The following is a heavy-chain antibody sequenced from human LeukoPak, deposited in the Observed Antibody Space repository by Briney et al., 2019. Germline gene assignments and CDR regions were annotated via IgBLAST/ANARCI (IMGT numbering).Heavy chain of an antibody. D-gene: IGHD4-23*01. V-gene: IGHV3-48*03. CDR1: GFTFSSYA. CDR3: ARDFYGGSDY. Sequence: GGSLRPSCSASGFTFSSYAMNWVRQAPGKGLDWVSYISSSGSTIYYADSVKGRFTISRDNAKNSLYLQLNSLRAEDTAVYYCARDFYGGSDYWGQGTLVTVSS. CDR2: ISSSGSTI. J-gene: IGHJ4*02.